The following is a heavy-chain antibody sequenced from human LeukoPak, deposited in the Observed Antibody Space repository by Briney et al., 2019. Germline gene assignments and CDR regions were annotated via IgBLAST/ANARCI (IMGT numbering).Heavy chain of an antibody. CDR2: INPNSGGT. Sequence: ASVKVSCKASGYSFTGYYMHWVRQAPGQGLEWMGWINPNSGGTNYAQKFQGRVTMTRDTSISTAYMELSRLRSDDTAVYYCARAGFPVLLWFGELVSYFDYWGQGTLVTVSS. V-gene: IGHV1-2*02. D-gene: IGHD3-10*01. J-gene: IGHJ4*02. CDR1: GYSFTGYY. CDR3: ARAGFPVLLWFGELVSYFDY.